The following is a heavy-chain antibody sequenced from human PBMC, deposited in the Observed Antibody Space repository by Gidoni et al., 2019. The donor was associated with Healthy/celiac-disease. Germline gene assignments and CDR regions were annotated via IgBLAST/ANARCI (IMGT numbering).Heavy chain of an antibody. CDR3: ARGFYSGYGITGFDY. J-gene: IGHJ4*02. CDR2: IWYDGSNK. D-gene: IGHD5-12*01. CDR1: GFIFSSYG. V-gene: IGHV3-33*08. Sequence: QVQLVESGGGVVQPGRSLRLSCAASGFIFSSYGMHWVRQAPGKGLEWVAVIWYDGSNKYYADSVKGRFTISRDNSKNTLYLQMNSLRAEDTAVYYCARGFYSGYGITGFDYWGQGTLVTVSS.